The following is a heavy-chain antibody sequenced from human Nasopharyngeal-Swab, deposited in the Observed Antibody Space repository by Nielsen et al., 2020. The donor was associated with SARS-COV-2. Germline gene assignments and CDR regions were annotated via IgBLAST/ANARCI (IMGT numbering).Heavy chain of an antibody. V-gene: IGHV3-9*01. CDR2: ISWNSGSI. CDR1: GFTFDDYA. Sequence: SLRLSCAASGFTFDDYAMHWVRQAPGKGLEWVSGISWNSGSIGYADSVKGRFTISRDNAKNSLYLQMNSLRAEDTALYYCAKEGYCSGGSCFNWFDPWGQGTLVTVSS. J-gene: IGHJ5*02. D-gene: IGHD2-15*01. CDR3: AKEGYCSGGSCFNWFDP.